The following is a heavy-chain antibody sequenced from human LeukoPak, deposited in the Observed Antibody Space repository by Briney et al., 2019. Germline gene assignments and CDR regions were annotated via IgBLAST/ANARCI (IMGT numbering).Heavy chain of an antibody. CDR1: GFTFNSYW. CDR2: INSDGSDT. CDR3: ARGGYHHGFDI. J-gene: IGHJ3*02. V-gene: IGHV3-74*01. D-gene: IGHD2-15*01. Sequence: GGSLRLSCAAPGFTFNSYWFHWVRQAPGKGLVWVSRINSDGSDTIYADSVKGRFTISRDNAKSTVYLQMNSLKAEDTAVYYCARGGYHHGFDIWGQGTMVTVSS.